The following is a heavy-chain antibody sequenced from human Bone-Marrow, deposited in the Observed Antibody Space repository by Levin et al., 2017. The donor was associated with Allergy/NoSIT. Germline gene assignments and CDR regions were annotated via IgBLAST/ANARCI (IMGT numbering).Heavy chain of an antibody. V-gene: IGHV4-59*01. D-gene: IGHD6-19*01. CDR1: GGSISSYY. CDR3: ARGGSGWYSYRFDY. J-gene: IGHJ4*02. CDR2: IYYSGST. Sequence: SQTLSLTCTVSGGSISSYYWSWIRQPPGKGLEWIGYIYYSGSTNYNPSLKSRVTISVDTSKNQFSLKLSSVTAADTAVYYCARGGSGWYSYRFDYWGQGTLVTVSS.